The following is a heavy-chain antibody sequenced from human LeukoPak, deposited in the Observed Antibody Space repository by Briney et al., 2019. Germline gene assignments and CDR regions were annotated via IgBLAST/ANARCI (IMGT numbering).Heavy chain of an antibody. J-gene: IGHJ2*01. CDR2: IKTDGSST. V-gene: IGHV3-74*03. CDR3: ARVCSYGYWHFDL. D-gene: IGHD5-18*01. CDR1: GFTFSSSW. Sequence: GGSLRLSCAASGFTFSSSWMHWVRQAPGKGLVWVSRIKTDGSSTTYADSVKGRFTISRDNAKNTLYLQMNSLRAEDTAVYYCARVCSYGYWHFDLWGRGTLVTVSS.